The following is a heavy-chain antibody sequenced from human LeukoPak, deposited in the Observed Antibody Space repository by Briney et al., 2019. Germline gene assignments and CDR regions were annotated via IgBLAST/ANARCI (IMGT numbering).Heavy chain of an antibody. CDR3: AREGYCGSTRCLDY. CDR2: VYSGGST. D-gene: IGHD2-2*01. Sequence: GGSLRLSCAASGFTFSGYAMSWVRQAPGTGLQWVSVVYSGGSTFYADSAKGRFTISRDNSKNTLYLQMNTLTAEDTAVYYCAREGYCGSTRCLDYWGQGTLVTVSS. J-gene: IGHJ4*02. V-gene: IGHV3-66*01. CDR1: GFTFSGYA.